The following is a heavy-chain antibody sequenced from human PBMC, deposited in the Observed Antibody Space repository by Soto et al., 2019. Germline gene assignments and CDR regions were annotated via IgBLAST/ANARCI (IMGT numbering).Heavy chain of an antibody. D-gene: IGHD2-2*01. J-gene: IGHJ5*02. V-gene: IGHV4-34*01. Sequence: KPSETLSLTCAVYVGFFSGYYWSWIRQPPGKGLEWIGEINHSGSTNYNPSLKSRVTISVDTSKNQFSLKLSSVTAADTAVYYCARATDIVVVPDVPRPSDPWGQGTMVTVSS. CDR1: VGFFSGYY. CDR2: INHSGST. CDR3: ARATDIVVVPDVPRPSDP.